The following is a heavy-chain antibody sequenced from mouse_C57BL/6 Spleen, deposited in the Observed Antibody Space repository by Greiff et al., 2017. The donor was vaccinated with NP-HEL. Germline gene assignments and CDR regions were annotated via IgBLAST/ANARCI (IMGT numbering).Heavy chain of an antibody. D-gene: IGHD2-4*01. Sequence: EVQRVQSGGDLVKPGGSLKLSCAASGYTFSSYGMSWVRQTPDKRLEWVATISSGGSYTYYPDSVKGRYTISRDNAKNTLYLQMSSLKSEDTAMYYCARHYDYDRYFDVWGKGTTVTVSS. CDR2: ISSGGSYT. CDR3: ARHYDYDRYFDV. V-gene: IGHV5-6*01. CDR1: GYTFSSYG. J-gene: IGHJ1*03.